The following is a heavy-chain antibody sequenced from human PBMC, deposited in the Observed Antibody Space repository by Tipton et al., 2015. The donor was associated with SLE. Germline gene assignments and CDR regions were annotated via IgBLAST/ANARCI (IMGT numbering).Heavy chain of an antibody. CDR2: IYYNGST. V-gene: IGHV4-59*12. J-gene: IGHJ3*02. CDR1: GGSITSYY. Sequence: TLSLTCTVSGGSITSYYWSWIRQPPGKGLEWIGYIYYNGSTNYNPSLKSRVAISVDTSKNHFSLKLSSVTAADTAVYYCARTGVMIYAFDIWGQGTMVTVSS. D-gene: IGHD3-3*01. CDR3: ARTGVMIYAFDI.